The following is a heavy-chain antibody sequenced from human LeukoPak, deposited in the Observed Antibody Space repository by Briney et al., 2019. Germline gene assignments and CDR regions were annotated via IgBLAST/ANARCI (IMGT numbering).Heavy chain of an antibody. CDR3: ARDSSLNPGY. CDR2: ISSSSSYI. D-gene: IGHD1-14*01. V-gene: IGHV3-21*01. Sequence: GGSLRLSCEASGFTFSSYSMNWVRQAPGKGLEWVSSISSSSSYIYYADSVKGRFTISRDNAKNSLYLQMNSLRAEDTAVYYCARDSSLNPGYWGQGTLVTVSS. CDR1: GFTFSSYS. J-gene: IGHJ4*02.